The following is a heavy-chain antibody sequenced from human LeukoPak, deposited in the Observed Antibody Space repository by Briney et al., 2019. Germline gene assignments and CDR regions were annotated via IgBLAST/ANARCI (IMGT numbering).Heavy chain of an antibody. J-gene: IGHJ4*02. CDR3: ARYAEYAVSTPCY. CDR2: LSYDGNYK. V-gene: IGHV3-30*03. Sequence: GGSLRLSCAASGFTFSSYGMHWVRQAPGKGLEWVAVLSYDGNYKYYADSVKGRFAISRDNSENTLYLQMNSLRAEDTAVYYCARYAEYAVSTPCYWGQGTLVTASA. CDR1: GFTFSSYG. D-gene: IGHD2-8*01.